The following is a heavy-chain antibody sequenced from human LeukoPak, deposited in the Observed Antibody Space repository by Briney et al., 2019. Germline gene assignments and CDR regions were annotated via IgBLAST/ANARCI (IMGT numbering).Heavy chain of an antibody. Sequence: PSETLSLTCTVSGGSISSYYWSWIRQPPGKGLEWIGYIYYSGSTNYDPSLKSRVTISVDTSKNQFSLKLSSVTAADTAVYYCARRSERWYYFDYWGQGTLVTVSS. CDR3: ARRSERWYYFDY. V-gene: IGHV4-59*08. CDR2: IYYSGST. CDR1: GGSISSYY. J-gene: IGHJ4*02. D-gene: IGHD4-23*01.